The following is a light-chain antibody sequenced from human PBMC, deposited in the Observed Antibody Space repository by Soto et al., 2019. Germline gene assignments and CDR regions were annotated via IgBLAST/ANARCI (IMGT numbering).Light chain of an antibody. V-gene: IGLV8-61*01. CDR2: STN. J-gene: IGLJ3*02. Sequence: QTVVTQEPSFSVSPGGTVTLTCGLTYGSVSILSYPSWYQQTPGQTPRTLIYSTNTRSSGGPDRFSGSILGTKAALTITGAQAEDESHYCCSLYLGSGIMVFGGGTKLTVL. CDR3: SLYLGSGIMV. CDR1: YGSVSILSY.